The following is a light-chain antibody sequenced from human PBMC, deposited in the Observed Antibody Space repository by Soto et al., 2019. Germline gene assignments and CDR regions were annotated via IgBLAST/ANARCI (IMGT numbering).Light chain of an antibody. CDR1: QNIRNY. J-gene: IGKJ5*01. CDR3: QQSYSTLYT. V-gene: IGKV1-39*01. Sequence: IQMTQSPSSLSASIVDRVTITCRASQNIRNYLNWYQQKPGKAPKLLIYAASSLQSGVPSRFSGSGSGTDFTLTISSLQPEDFATYYCQQSYSTLYTFGQGTRLEI. CDR2: AAS.